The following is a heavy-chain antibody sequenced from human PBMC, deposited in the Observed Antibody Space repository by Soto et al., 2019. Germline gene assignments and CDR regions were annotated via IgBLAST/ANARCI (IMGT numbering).Heavy chain of an antibody. Sequence: SVKVSCKASGFTFTSSAVQWVRQARGQRLEWTGWIVVGSGNTNYAQKFQERVTITRDMSTSTAYMELSSLRSEDTAVYYCAAVPIVGAITGFDYWGQGTLVTVSS. J-gene: IGHJ4*02. CDR3: AAVPIVGAITGFDY. V-gene: IGHV1-58*01. CDR1: GFTFTSSA. CDR2: IVVGSGNT. D-gene: IGHD1-26*01.